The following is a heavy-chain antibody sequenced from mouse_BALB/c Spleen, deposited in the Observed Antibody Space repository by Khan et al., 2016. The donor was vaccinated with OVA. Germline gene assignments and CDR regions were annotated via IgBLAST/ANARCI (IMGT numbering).Heavy chain of an antibody. V-gene: IGHV9-3-1*01. CDR2: LYTYTGEP. D-gene: IGHD3-3*01. Sequence: VQLVQSGPDLKKPGETVKISCKASGYTFTNYGINWVKQAPGKGLKWMGWLYTYTGEPTYADDFKGRFAFSLETSASTAYLQINNLKNEDTATYFCARGGRRAMDYWGQGTSVTVSS. CDR1: GYTFTNYG. CDR3: ARGGRRAMDY. J-gene: IGHJ4*01.